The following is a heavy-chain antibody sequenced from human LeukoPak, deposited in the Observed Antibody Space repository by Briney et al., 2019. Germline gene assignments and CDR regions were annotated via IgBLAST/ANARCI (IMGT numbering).Heavy chain of an antibody. J-gene: IGHJ4*02. V-gene: IGHV3-23*01. CDR3: AKDRSIGIVFDY. Sequence: GSLRLSCAASGFTFSSYAMSWVRQAPGKGLEWVSAISGSGGSTYYADSVKGRFTISRDNSKNTLYLQMNSLRAEDTAVYYCAKDRSIGIVFDYWGQGTLVTVSS. CDR2: ISGSGGST. CDR1: GFTFSSYA. D-gene: IGHD3-22*01.